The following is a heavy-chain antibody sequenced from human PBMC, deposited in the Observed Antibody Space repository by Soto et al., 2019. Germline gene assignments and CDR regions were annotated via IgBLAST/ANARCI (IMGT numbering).Heavy chain of an antibody. CDR3: ARDGRLASLGAY. D-gene: IGHD6-19*01. Sequence: QVQLQESGPGLVKPSQTLSLTCTVSGGSINTVSYYWIWIRQHPGKGLEWIGYIYYSGSTYYHPSLKSRVTISVDTSKNQFSLKLKAVTAADTAVYYCARDGRLASLGAYWGQGTLVTVSS. V-gene: IGHV4-31*03. J-gene: IGHJ4*02. CDR2: IYYSGST. CDR1: GGSINTVSYY.